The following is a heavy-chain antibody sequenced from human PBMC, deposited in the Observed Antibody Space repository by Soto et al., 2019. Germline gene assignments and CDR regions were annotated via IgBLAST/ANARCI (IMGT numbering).Heavy chain of an antibody. Sequence: GGSLRLSCAASGFTFDDYAMHWVRQVPGKGLEWVSGINWNSGSIGYGDSVKGRYAISRDNAKNSLHLQMNSLSAEDTAFYYCVKDESINWYSGHFRHWGQGTLVTVSS. V-gene: IGHV3-9*01. CDR1: GFTFDDYA. CDR3: VKDESINWYSGHFRH. J-gene: IGHJ1*01. D-gene: IGHD6-13*01. CDR2: INWNSGSI.